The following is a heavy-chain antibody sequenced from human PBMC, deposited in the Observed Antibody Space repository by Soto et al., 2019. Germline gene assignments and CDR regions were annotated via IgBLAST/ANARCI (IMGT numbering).Heavy chain of an antibody. CDR1: GGSISSYY. D-gene: IGHD5-12*01. V-gene: IGHV4-59*08. J-gene: IGHJ4*02. CDR2: IYYSGST. CDR3: ARMGRGYSGYDLIGEFDY. Sequence: PSETLSLTCTVSGGSISSYYWSWIRQPPGKGLEWIGYIYYSGSTNYNPSLKSRVTISVDTSKNQFSLKLSSVTAADTAVYYCARMGRGYSGYDLIGEFDYWGQGTLVTVSS.